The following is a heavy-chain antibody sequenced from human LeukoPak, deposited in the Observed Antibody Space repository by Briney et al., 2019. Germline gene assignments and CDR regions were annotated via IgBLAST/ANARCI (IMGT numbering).Heavy chain of an antibody. CDR1: GFTVSSNY. V-gene: IGHV3-66*02. Sequence: PGGSLRLSCAASGFTVSSNYMSWVRQAPGKGLEWVSVIYSGGSTYYADSVRGRFTISRDNSKNTLYLQMNSLRAEDTAVYYCTKQAGATAYFDYWGQGTLVTVSS. D-gene: IGHD1-26*01. J-gene: IGHJ4*02. CDR2: IYSGGST. CDR3: TKQAGATAYFDY.